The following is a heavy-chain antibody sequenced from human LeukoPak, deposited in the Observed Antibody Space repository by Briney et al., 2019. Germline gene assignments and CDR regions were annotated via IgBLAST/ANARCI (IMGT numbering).Heavy chain of an antibody. J-gene: IGHJ3*02. V-gene: IGHV1-2*06. CDR3: ARGSGSYYSGFAFDI. CDR1: GYTFTGYY. CDR2: INPNSGGT. Sequence: ASVKVSCKASGYTFTGYYMHWVRQAPGQGLEWMGRINPNSGGTNYAQKFQGRVTMTRDTSISTAYMELSRLRSDDTAVYYCARGSGSYYSGFAFDIWGQGTMVTVSS. D-gene: IGHD1-26*01.